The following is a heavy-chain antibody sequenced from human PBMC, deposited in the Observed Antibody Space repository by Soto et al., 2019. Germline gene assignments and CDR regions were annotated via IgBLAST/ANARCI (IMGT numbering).Heavy chain of an antibody. CDR2: IGIGSSTK. J-gene: IGHJ3*01. Sequence: GGSLRLSCAASGFTFSSYSMNWVRQAPGKGLEWVSYIGIGSSTKYYADSVKGRFTISRDNAKNSLYLQMNSLRAEDTAVYYCARDQLYYNDISGRPLNAFDVWGQRTTVTVSS. D-gene: IGHD3-22*01. CDR3: ARDQLYYNDISGRPLNAFDV. V-gene: IGHV3-48*01. CDR1: GFTFSSYS.